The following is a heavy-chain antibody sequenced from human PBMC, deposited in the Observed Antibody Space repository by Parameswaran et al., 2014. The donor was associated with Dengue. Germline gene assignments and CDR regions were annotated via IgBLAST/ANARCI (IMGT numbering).Heavy chain of an antibody. J-gene: IGHJ6*04. V-gene: IGHV5-51*01. CDR3: ARRRTIPLGRVVVVPAAYYYYYYYGMDV. CDR2: IYPADSDT. Sequence: VRQMPGKGLEWLGIIYPADSDTRYTRSSQGQVTISADKSISTAYLQWSSLKASDTAMYYCARRRTIPLGRVVVVPAAYYYYYYYGMDVWAKDHGHRLL. D-gene: IGHD2-2*01.